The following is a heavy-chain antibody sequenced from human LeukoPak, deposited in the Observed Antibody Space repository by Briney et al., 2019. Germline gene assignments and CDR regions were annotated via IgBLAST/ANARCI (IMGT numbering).Heavy chain of an antibody. CDR3: AKDWGYTTMVSYYFDY. Sequence: GGSLRLSCAASGFTFSSYGMHWVRQAPGKGLEWVAVIWYDGNNKYYADSVKGQFTISRDNSKNTLYLQMNSLRAEDTAVYYCAKDWGYTTMVSYYFDYWGQGTLVTVSS. V-gene: IGHV3-33*06. D-gene: IGHD5-18*01. CDR2: IWYDGNNK. CDR1: GFTFSSYG. J-gene: IGHJ4*02.